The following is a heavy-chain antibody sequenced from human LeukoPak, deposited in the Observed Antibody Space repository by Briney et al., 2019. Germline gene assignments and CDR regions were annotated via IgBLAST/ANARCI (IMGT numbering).Heavy chain of an antibody. CDR2: IYHSGST. J-gene: IGHJ4*02. D-gene: IGHD6-19*01. V-gene: IGHV4-30-2*05. CDR3: ARSYQGNGWYHFDS. CDR1: GGSISSGGYY. Sequence: PSETLSLTCTVSGGSISSGGYYWSWIRQPPGKGLEWIGYIYHSGSTNHNPSLKSRVTISVDTSKNQFSLKLSSVTAADTAVYYCARSYQGNGWYHFDSWGQGTLVTVSS.